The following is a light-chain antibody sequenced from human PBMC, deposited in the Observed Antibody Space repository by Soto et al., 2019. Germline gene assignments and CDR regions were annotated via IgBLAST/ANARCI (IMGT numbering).Light chain of an antibody. CDR1: SSDVGGYNY. V-gene: IGLV2-14*01. Sequence: QSALTQPASVSGSPGQSITISCTGTSSDVGGYNYVSWYQQHPGKAPKLMIYDVSNRPSGVSNRFSGSKSGNTASLTISGLQAEDEADYYCSSYTSSCTSVVFGGGTQLTVL. CDR2: DVS. CDR3: SSYTSSCTSVV. J-gene: IGLJ2*01.